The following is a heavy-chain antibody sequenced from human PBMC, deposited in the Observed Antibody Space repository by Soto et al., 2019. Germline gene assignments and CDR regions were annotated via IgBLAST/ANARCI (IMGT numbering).Heavy chain of an antibody. CDR3: ARDFDSGYAYGPGDY. J-gene: IGHJ4*02. Sequence: SLRLSCSASGFRFSAYWMSWVRQAPGQGLEWVANIHGDGGKIYYVDSVKGRFTISRDNAKRSLYLQMTSLRAEDTAVYYCARDFDSGYAYGPGDYWGQGALVTVSS. D-gene: IGHD5-18*01. V-gene: IGHV3-7*01. CDR1: GFRFSAYW. CDR2: IHGDGGKI.